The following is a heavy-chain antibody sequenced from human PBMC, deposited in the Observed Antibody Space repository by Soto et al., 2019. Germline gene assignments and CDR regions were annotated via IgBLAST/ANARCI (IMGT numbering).Heavy chain of an antibody. CDR2: IWYDGSNE. J-gene: IGHJ6*02. D-gene: IGHD3-10*01. V-gene: IGHV3-33*01. Sequence: QVQLVESGGGVVQPGRSLRLSCATSGFSFSSYGMHWVRQGPGKGLEWVAVIWYDGSNEWYADSVKGRFTISRDNSKNTVYLQMKSLRAEATAVYYCARRYGSGTIYGMDVWGQGTTVTVSS. CDR3: ARRYGSGTIYGMDV. CDR1: GFSFSSYG.